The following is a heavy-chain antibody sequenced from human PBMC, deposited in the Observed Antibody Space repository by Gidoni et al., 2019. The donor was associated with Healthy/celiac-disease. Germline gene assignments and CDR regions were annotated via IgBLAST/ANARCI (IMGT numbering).Heavy chain of an antibody. V-gene: IGHV3-7*01. Sequence: EVQLVESGGGLVQPGGSLRLPCAASGFPFSSYWMTWVRQAPGKGLEWVANINQYGSEKYYVDSVKGRFTISRDNAKNSLYLQMNSLRAEDTAVYYCARDLTQIWGWSRGAFDIWGQGTMVTVSS. CDR2: INQYGSEK. D-gene: IGHD3-16*01. CDR1: GFPFSSYW. CDR3: ARDLTQIWGWSRGAFDI. J-gene: IGHJ3*02.